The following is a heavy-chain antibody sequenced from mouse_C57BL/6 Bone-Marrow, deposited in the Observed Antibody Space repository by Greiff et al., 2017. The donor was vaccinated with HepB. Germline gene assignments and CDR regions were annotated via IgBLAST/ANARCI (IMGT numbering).Heavy chain of an antibody. D-gene: IGHD2-3*01. CDR3: ASGDGYYERFAY. V-gene: IGHV2-6*01. J-gene: IGHJ3*01. CDR2: IWGVGST. Sequence: VQLKESGPGLVAPSQSLSITCTVSGFSLTSYGVDWVRQSPGKGLEWLGVIWGVGSTNYNSALKSRLSISKDNSKSQVFLKMNSLQTDDTAMYYCASGDGYYERFAYWGQGTLVTVSA. CDR1: GFSLTSYG.